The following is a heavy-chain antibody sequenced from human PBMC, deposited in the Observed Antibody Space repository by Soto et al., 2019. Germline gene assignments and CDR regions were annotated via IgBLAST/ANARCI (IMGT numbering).Heavy chain of an antibody. D-gene: IGHD5-18*01. CDR2: INHSGST. J-gene: IGHJ4*02. CDR3: AGRRGYSYGYGIKYYFDY. Sequence: SSETLSLTCAVYGGSFSGYYWSWIRQPPGKGLEWIGEINHSGSTNYNPSLKSRVTISVDTSKNQFSLKLSSVTAADTAVYYCAGRRGYSYGYGIKYYFDYWGQGTLVTVSS. CDR1: GGSFSGYY. V-gene: IGHV4-34*01.